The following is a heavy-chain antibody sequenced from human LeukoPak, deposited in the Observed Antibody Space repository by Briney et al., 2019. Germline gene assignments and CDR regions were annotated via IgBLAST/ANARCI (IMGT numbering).Heavy chain of an antibody. V-gene: IGHV3-13*05. J-gene: IGHJ6*02. CDR2: FHTDNGP. D-gene: IGHD3-16*02. Sequence: GGSLRLSCAASGFTFSDYDMHWVRQAPGKGLEWVSSFHTDNGPHYPVSVKGRFTISRENAKNFLFLQMNSLRAGDTAVYYCARESGEVPYYDYVWGSYRARKPYYYYGMDVWGQGTTVTVSS. CDR1: GFTFSDYD. CDR3: ARESGEVPYYDYVWGSYRARKPYYYYGMDV.